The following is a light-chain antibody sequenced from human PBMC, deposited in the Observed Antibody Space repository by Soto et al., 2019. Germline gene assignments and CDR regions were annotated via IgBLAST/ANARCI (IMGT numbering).Light chain of an antibody. CDR1: QSVSRN. CDR2: GAY. CDR3: QQYNNWPPYT. Sequence: EIVMTQSPATLSVSPGERATLSCRSSQSVSRNLAWYQQKPGQAPRLRIYGAYTRATGIPARFSGSGSGTECTLTISSLQAEDFAVYYCQQYNNWPPYTFGQGTKLEIK. J-gene: IGKJ2*01. V-gene: IGKV3-15*01.